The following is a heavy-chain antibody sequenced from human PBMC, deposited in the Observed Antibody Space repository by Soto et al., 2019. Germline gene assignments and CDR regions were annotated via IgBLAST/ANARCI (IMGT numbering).Heavy chain of an antibody. J-gene: IGHJ5*02. CDR2: IISSSSFI. D-gene: IGHD6-6*01. CDR1: GFTFSSYS. Sequence: GGSLRFSCAASGFTFSSYSMNWVRQAPGKGLEWVSSIISSSSFIYYADSVKGRFTISRDNAKNSLYLHMNSLRAEDTAVYSSARDSLYSSSSYNWFELWGQGTMVTVSS. V-gene: IGHV3-21*01. CDR3: ARDSLYSSSSYNWFEL.